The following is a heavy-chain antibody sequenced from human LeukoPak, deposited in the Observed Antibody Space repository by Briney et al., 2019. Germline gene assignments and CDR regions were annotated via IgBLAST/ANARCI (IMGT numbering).Heavy chain of an antibody. Sequence: GGSLRLSCAASGFAFSSYSVNWVRQAPGKGLEWVSSISASSTYIYYADSVKGRFTISRDNAKNSLYLQMNSPRAEDTAVYYCARDHRDSCSGGRCVGYWGQGTLVTVSS. D-gene: IGHD2-15*01. CDR1: GFAFSSYS. V-gene: IGHV3-21*01. CDR3: ARDHRDSCSGGRCVGY. CDR2: ISASSTYI. J-gene: IGHJ4*02.